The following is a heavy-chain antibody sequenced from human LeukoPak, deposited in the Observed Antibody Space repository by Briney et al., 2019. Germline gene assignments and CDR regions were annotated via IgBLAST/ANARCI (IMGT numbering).Heavy chain of an antibody. Sequence: GGSLRLSCAASGFTFSSYAMSWVRQAPGKGLRWVSVISGSGANTYYADSVKGRFTISRDNSKNMLYLQMNSLRAEDTAVYYCAKGSYCGGDCQPLDFDYWGQGAVLTVSS. D-gene: IGHD2-21*02. CDR2: ISGSGANT. V-gene: IGHV3-23*01. CDR3: AKGSYCGGDCQPLDFDY. CDR1: GFTFSSYA. J-gene: IGHJ4*02.